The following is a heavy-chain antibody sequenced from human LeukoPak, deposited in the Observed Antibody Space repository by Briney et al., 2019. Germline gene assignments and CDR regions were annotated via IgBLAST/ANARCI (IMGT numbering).Heavy chain of an antibody. CDR1: GYTFTSYG. Sequence: GASVKVSCKASGYTFTSYGISWVRPAPGQGHEWMGWISAYNGNTNYAQKLQGRVTMTTDTSTSTAYMELRSLRSEDTAVYYCAIMGDFWSGHRHNWFDPWGQGTLFTVSS. CDR3: AIMGDFWSGHRHNWFDP. J-gene: IGHJ5*02. CDR2: ISAYNGNT. D-gene: IGHD3-3*01. V-gene: IGHV1-18*01.